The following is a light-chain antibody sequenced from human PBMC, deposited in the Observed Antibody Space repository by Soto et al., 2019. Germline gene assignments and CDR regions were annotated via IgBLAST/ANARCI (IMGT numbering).Light chain of an antibody. CDR1: HYVYSN. Sequence: EIVMTQSPATLSVSPGERATLSCTASHYVYSNVACFQQRPGQAPRLLIYRASARATRTPARFSGSGSGTEFTLTITSLQSEDFALYYCQQYQNLWTFGQGKEVAI. CDR3: QQYQNLWT. V-gene: IGKV3-15*01. CDR2: RAS. J-gene: IGKJ1*01.